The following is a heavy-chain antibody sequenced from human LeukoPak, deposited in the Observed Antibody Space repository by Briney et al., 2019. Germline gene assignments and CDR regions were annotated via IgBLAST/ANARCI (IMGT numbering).Heavy chain of an antibody. J-gene: IGHJ4*02. D-gene: IGHD3-22*01. CDR3: ARASTSSVGLTNY. Sequence: PGGSLRLSCAASGFTFSHYGMHWVRQAPGRGLEWVAVIWNDGSNKYYADSVKGRFTISRDNSKNSLYLQMNSLRAEDTAVYYCARASTSSVGLTNYWGQGTLVTVSS. CDR2: IWNDGSNK. CDR1: GFTFSHYG. V-gene: IGHV3-33*01.